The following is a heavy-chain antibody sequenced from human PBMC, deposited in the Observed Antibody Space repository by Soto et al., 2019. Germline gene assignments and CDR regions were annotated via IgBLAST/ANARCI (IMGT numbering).Heavy chain of an antibody. CDR1: GDSVSSNSAA. V-gene: IGHV6-1*01. J-gene: IGHJ6*03. Sequence: SQTLSLTCAISGDSVSSNSAAWNWIRQSPSRGLEWLGRTYYRSKWYNDYAVSVKSRITINPDTSKNQFFLQLNSVTPEDTAVYYCARAPMVRGVIIVYYYYYMDVWGKGTTVTVSS. CDR3: ARAPMVRGVIIVYYYYYMDV. CDR2: TYYRSKWYN. D-gene: IGHD3-10*01.